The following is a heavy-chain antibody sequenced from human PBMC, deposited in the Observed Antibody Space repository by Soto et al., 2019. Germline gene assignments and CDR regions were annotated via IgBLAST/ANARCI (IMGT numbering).Heavy chain of an antibody. Sequence: LSLSCNVSRGPISSGGFFWNWIRQHPGKGLEWIGYIYYTGGTDYNPSLKSRVTISRDTSKNHLSLILGSVTAADTAMYYCVRSTGNYFDYWGQGTPVTVSS. J-gene: IGHJ4*02. V-gene: IGHV4-31*03. CDR3: VRSTGNYFDY. CDR2: IYYTGGT. CDR1: RGPISSGGFF. D-gene: IGHD1-1*01.